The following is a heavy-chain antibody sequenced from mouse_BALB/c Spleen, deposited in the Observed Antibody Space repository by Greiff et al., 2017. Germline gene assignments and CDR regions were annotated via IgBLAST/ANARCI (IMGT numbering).Heavy chain of an antibody. D-gene: IGHD2-3*01. CDR1: GYTFTSYT. Sequence: VHLVESGAELARPGASVKMSCKASGYTFTSYTMHWVKQRPGQGLEWIGYINPSSGYTNYNQKFKDKATLTADKSSSTAYMQLSSLTSEDSAVYYCAREGEIYDGYYPFAYWGQGTLVTVSA. CDR2: INPSSGYT. CDR3: AREGEIYDGYYPFAY. V-gene: IGHV1-4*01. J-gene: IGHJ3*01.